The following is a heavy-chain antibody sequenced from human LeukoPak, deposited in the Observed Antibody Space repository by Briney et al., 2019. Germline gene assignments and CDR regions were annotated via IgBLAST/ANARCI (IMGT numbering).Heavy chain of an antibody. CDR1: GYTFTGYY. V-gene: IGHV1-2*02. Sequence: GASVKVSCKASGYTFTGYYMHWVRQAPGQGLEWMGWINPNSGGTNYAQKFQGRVTMTRDTSISTAYMELSRLRSDDTAVYYCARDIAVVPFYYYYMDVWGKGTTVTVSS. CDR3: ARDIAVVPFYYYYMDV. CDR2: INPNSGGT. D-gene: IGHD2-2*01. J-gene: IGHJ6*03.